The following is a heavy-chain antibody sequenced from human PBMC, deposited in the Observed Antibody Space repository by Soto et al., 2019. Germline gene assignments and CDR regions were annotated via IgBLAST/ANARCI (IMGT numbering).Heavy chain of an antibody. D-gene: IGHD4-4*01. CDR3: ARHSNRNFGLYYFDY. V-gene: IGHV4-59*08. CDR2: IYYSGST. CDR1: GGSVSSYY. J-gene: IGHJ4*02. Sequence: SETLSLTCTVSGGSVSSYYGSWIRQSPGKGLEWIGYIYYSGSTKYKPSLKSRVTLSVDTSKNQFSLKVNSATAADTAVYYCARHSNRNFGLYYFDYWGLGALVTVSS.